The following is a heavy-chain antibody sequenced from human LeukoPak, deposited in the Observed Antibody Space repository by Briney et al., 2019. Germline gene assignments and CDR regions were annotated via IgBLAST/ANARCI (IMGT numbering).Heavy chain of an antibody. J-gene: IGHJ4*02. Sequence: GGSLRLSCAASGFTFSSYSMNWVRQAPGKGLEWVSSISSSSSYIYYADSVKGRFSISRDNAKNSLYLQMNSLRGEDTAVYYCARDGPGGSYFFDYWGQGTLVTVSS. V-gene: IGHV3-21*01. CDR3: ARDGPGGSYFFDY. CDR1: GFTFSSYS. D-gene: IGHD1-26*01. CDR2: ISSSSSYI.